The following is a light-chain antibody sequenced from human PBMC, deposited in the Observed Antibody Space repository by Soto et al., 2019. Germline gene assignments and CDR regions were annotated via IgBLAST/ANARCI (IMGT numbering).Light chain of an antibody. J-gene: IGLJ1*01. Sequence: QSALTQPASVSGSPGQSITISCTGTSSDVGGYNYVSWYQQHPGKAPKLMIYEVSNRPSGVSNLFSGSKSGNTASLTISGLQAEDEADYYCSSYTSNSTLYVFGTGTKLTVL. CDR3: SSYTSNSTLYV. CDR2: EVS. V-gene: IGLV2-14*01. CDR1: SSDVGGYNY.